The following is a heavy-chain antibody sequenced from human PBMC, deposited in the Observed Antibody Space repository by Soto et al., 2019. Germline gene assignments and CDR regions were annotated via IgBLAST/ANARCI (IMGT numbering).Heavy chain of an antibody. Sequence: EVQVVESGGGLVQPGGSLRLSCAASGFTISDHYMDWFRQVPGKGLEWVGRTRKKGNSYTKNYAATVKGRFTISGDDSENSLYLQMNSLKTDDTAVYYCAVDIVGTGSYWGQGTLVTVSS. J-gene: IGHJ4*02. V-gene: IGHV3-72*01. CDR2: TRKKGNSYTK. CDR1: GFTISDHY. D-gene: IGHD5-12*01. CDR3: AVDIVGTGSY.